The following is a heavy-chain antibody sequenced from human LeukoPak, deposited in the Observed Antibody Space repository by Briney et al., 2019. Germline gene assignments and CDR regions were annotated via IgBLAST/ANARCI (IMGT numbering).Heavy chain of an antibody. D-gene: IGHD7-27*01. CDR3: ARDPITGDRFDY. Sequence: SQTLSLTCAISGDTVSSNRAAWNWIRQSPSRGLEWLGRTYHRSKWYNDYAPSVKSRITINPDTSKNQFSLQLNSVTPEDTAVYYCARDPITGDRFDYWGQGTLVTVSA. V-gene: IGHV6-1*01. J-gene: IGHJ4*02. CDR2: TYHRSKWYN. CDR1: GDTVSSNRAA.